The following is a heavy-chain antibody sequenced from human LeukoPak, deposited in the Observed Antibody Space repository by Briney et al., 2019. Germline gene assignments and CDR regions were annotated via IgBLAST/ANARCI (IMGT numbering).Heavy chain of an antibody. CDR2: ISAYNGNT. V-gene: IGHV1-18*01. Sequence: GASVKVSCKASGYTFTSYGISWVRQAPGQGLEWMGWISAYNGNTNYAQKLQGRVTMTTDTSTSTAYMELRSLRSDDTAVYYCARDGASWVTSEAFDIWGQGTMVTVSS. D-gene: IGHD2-21*01. J-gene: IGHJ3*02. CDR3: ARDGASWVTSEAFDI. CDR1: GYTFTSYG.